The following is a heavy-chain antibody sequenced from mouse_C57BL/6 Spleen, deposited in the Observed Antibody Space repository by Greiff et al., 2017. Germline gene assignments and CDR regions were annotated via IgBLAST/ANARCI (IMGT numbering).Heavy chain of an antibody. CDR2: IWRGGST. Sequence: VKLMESGPGLVQPSQSLSITCTVSSFSLTSYGVHWVRQSPGKGLEWLGVIWRGGSTDYNAAFMSRLSITKDNSKSQVFFKMNSLQADDTAIYYCAKKGTYFDWYFDVWGTGTTVTVSS. CDR1: SFSLTSYG. CDR3: AKKGTYFDWYFDV. J-gene: IGHJ1*03. D-gene: IGHD2-10*01. V-gene: IGHV2-5*01.